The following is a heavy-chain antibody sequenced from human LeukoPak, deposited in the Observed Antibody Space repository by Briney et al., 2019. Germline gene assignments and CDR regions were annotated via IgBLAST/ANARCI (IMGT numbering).Heavy chain of an antibody. CDR2: ISPYDGNT. V-gene: IGHV1-18*01. J-gene: IGHJ6*02. D-gene: IGHD1-1*01. CDR3: VRVWPPNAVDRGMTYSYFNALDV. Sequence: SVKVSCKASNYTFASYGLSWVRQAPGQGLQWVGWISPYDGNTDYAQRFQARVTMTIDRATRTVYMDLKRMRLDDTAVYYCVRVWPPNAVDRGMTYSYFNALDVWGQGTTVTVSS. CDR1: NYTFASYG.